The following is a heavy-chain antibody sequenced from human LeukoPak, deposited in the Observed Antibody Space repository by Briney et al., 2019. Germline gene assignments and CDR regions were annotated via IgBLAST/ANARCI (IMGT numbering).Heavy chain of an antibody. Sequence: PGGSLRLSCAASGFTFSSYSMNWVRQAPGKGLEWVSSISSSSSYIYYAGSVKGRFTISRDNAKNSLYLQMNSLRAEDTAVYYCARGGSGYLNPDAFDIWGQGTMVTVSS. D-gene: IGHD3-22*01. CDR3: ARGGSGYLNPDAFDI. J-gene: IGHJ3*02. CDR2: ISSSSSYI. CDR1: GFTFSSYS. V-gene: IGHV3-21*01.